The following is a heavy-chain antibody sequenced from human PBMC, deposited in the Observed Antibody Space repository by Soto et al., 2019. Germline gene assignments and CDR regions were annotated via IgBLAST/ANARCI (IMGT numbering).Heavy chain of an antibody. CDR2: IYYSGST. J-gene: IGHJ1*01. V-gene: IGHV4-59*01. D-gene: IGHD3-22*01. CDR3: AREDSSGYHLAH. CDR1: GGSISRYY. Sequence: SETLSLTCTVSGGSISRYYWSWIRQPPGKGLEWIGYIYYSGSTNYNPSLKSRVTISVDTSKNQFSLKLSSVTAADTAVYYCAREDSSGYHLAHWGQGTLVTVSS.